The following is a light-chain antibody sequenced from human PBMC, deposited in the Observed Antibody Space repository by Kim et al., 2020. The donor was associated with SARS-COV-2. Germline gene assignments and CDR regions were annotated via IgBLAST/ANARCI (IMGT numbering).Light chain of an antibody. CDR1: HSVSGRY. V-gene: IGKV3-20*01. CDR2: GAC. Sequence: SPGGRATLSGRTRHSVSGRYVARYNQKPGQAPRFRSKGACRRATGVPDRFSGSGSGTDFTLTISRLELDDFAVYYCQQYASSPDTFGQGTKLEI. CDR3: QQYASSPDT. J-gene: IGKJ2*01.